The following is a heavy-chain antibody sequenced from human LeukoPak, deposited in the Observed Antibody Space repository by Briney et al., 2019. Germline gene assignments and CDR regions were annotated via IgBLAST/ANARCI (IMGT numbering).Heavy chain of an antibody. CDR1: GYTFTSYG. D-gene: IGHD3-22*01. J-gene: IGHJ4*02. CDR2: IIPIFGTA. CDR3: ARAHYDSSGYFPWGTYFDY. Sequence: SVKVSCKASGYTFTSYGISWVRQAPGQGLEWMGWIIPIFGTAKYAQKFQGRVTITADESTSTAYMELSSLRSEDTAVYYCARAHYDSSGYFPWGTYFDYWGQGTLVTVSS. V-gene: IGHV1-69*13.